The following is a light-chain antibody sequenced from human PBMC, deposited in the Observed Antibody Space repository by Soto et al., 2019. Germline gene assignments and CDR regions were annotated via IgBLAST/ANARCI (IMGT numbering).Light chain of an antibody. V-gene: IGKV1-9*01. CDR3: PQLNSYPLP. CDR2: GAS. Sequence: IQLTQSPSSLSASVGDRVTITCRASQGISSFLAWYQQKPAKAPNLLIYGASTLQSGVPSRFSGNGSGTDFNLTIASLQPDDFATYYWPQLNSYPLPFGQGTKVEVK. CDR1: QGISSF. J-gene: IGKJ1*01.